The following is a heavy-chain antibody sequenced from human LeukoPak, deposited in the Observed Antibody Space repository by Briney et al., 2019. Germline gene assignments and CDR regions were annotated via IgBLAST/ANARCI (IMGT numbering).Heavy chain of an antibody. J-gene: IGHJ6*02. D-gene: IGHD4-17*01. CDR2: ISYDGSNK. V-gene: IGHV3-30*18. Sequence: GGSLRLSCAASGFTFSSYGMHWVRQAPGKGLEWVAVISYDGSNKYYADSVKGRFTISRDSSKNTLYLQMNSLRAEDTAVYYCAKLAVTTCMDVWGQGTTVTVSS. CDR3: AKLAVTTCMDV. CDR1: GFTFSSYG.